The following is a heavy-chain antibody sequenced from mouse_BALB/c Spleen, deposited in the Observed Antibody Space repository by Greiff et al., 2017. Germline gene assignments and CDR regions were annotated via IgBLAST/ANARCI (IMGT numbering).Heavy chain of an antibody. J-gene: IGHJ4*01. V-gene: IGHV5-9-3*01. D-gene: IGHD2-14*01. CDR3: AKVRRGYAMDY. CDR2: ISSGGSYT. Sequence: EVKLMESGGGLVKPGGSLKLSCAASGFTFSSYAMSWVRQTPEKRLEWVATISSGGSYTYYPDSVKGRFTISRDNAKNTLYLQMSSLRSEDTAMYYCAKVRRGYAMDYWGQGTSVTVSS. CDR1: GFTFSSYA.